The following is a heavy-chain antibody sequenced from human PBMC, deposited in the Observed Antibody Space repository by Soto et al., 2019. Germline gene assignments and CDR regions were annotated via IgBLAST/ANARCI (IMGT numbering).Heavy chain of an antibody. CDR2: INSDGSST. CDR3: ARKYYDSRAAWYP. D-gene: IGHD3-22*01. Sequence: GGSLRLSCAASGFTFSSYWMHWVRQAPGKGLVWVSRINSDGSSTSYADSVKGRFTISRDNAKNTLYLQMNSLRAEDTAVYYCARKYYDSRAAWYPWGQGTLVTVSS. V-gene: IGHV3-74*01. CDR1: GFTFSSYW. J-gene: IGHJ5*02.